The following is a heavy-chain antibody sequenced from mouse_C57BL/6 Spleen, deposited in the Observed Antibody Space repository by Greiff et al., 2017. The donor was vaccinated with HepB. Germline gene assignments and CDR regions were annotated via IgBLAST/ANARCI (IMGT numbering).Heavy chain of an antibody. CDR2: IYPGDGDT. V-gene: IGHV1-82*01. CDR1: GYAFSSSW. CDR3: ARPTTVGPGL. J-gene: IGHJ3*02. Sequence: QVQLKESGPELVKPGASVKISCKASGYAFSSSWMNWVKQRPGKGLEWIGRIYPGDGDTNYNGKFKGKATLTADKSSSTAYMQRSSLTSEDSAVYVCARPTTVGPGLWGQGTLVTVSA. D-gene: IGHD1-1*01.